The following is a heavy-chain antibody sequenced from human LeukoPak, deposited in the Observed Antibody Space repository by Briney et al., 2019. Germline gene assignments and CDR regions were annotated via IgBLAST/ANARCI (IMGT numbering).Heavy chain of an antibody. CDR3: AKDRGSIAVAGIDY. V-gene: IGHV3-23*01. J-gene: IGHJ4*02. Sequence: GGSLRLSCEASGFTFSSYAMTWVRQAPGKGLEWVSSTSGSGDNTWYAGSVKGRFTISRDPSNNTVYLQMNSLRAEDTAVYYCAKDRGSIAVAGIDYWGQGTLVTVSS. CDR1: GFTFSSYA. D-gene: IGHD6-19*01. CDR2: TSGSGDNT.